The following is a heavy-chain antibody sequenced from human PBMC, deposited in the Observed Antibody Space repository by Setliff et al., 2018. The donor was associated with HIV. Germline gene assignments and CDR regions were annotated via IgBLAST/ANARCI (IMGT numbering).Heavy chain of an antibody. CDR2: IYYSGST. CDR3: AQLGMVDDFDY. Sequence: SETLSLTCTVSGDSVSSRSYYWSWIRQPPGKGLEWIGYIYYSGSTNYNPSLTSRVTISVDTSKNHFSLKLRSVTAADTAVYYCAQLGMVDDFDYWGQGTLVTVSS. V-gene: IGHV4-61*03. J-gene: IGHJ4*02. D-gene: IGHD1-1*01. CDR1: GDSVSSRSYY.